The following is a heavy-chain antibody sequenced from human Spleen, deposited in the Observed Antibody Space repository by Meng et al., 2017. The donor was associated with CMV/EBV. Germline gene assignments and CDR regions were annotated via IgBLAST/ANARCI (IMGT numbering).Heavy chain of an antibody. CDR3: ARALFIGWFDP. Sequence: GESLKISCAASGFTFSDYYMSWIRQAPGKGLEWVSYISSSGSTIYYADSVKGRFTISRDNAKNSLYLQMNSLRAEDTAVYYCARALFIGWFDPWGQGTLVTVSS. J-gene: IGHJ5*02. V-gene: IGHV3-11*04. CDR1: GFTFSDYY. D-gene: IGHD1-26*01. CDR2: ISSSGSTI.